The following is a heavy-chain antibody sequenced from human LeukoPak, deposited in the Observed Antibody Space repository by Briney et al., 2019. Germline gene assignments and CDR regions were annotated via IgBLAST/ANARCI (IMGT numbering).Heavy chain of an antibody. CDR3: ATTLAYCSGGSCYSKRFDY. Sequence: PSETLSLTCTVSGGSISSSSYYWGWIRQPPGKGLEWIASIFYSGSTYCNPSLKSRVTISVDTSKNQFSLRLSSVTAADTAVYYCATTLAYCSGGSCYSKRFDYWGQGTLVTVSS. D-gene: IGHD2-15*01. CDR2: IFYSGST. V-gene: IGHV4-39*01. CDR1: GGSISSSSYY. J-gene: IGHJ4*02.